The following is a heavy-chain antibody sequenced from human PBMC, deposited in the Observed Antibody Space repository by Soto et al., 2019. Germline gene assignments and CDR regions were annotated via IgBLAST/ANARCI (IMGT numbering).Heavy chain of an antibody. D-gene: IGHD1-26*01. CDR1: GFTFISYG. V-gene: IGHV3-30*18. CDR3: VKGEGRSYYGVDY. CDR2: ISYDGTNK. Sequence: QVQLVESGGGVVQPGRSLRLSCAASGFTFISYGMHWVRQAPGQGLEWVALISYDGTNKYYADSVKGRFTISRDDSKNTLCLQMNSLRAEDTAVYYCVKGEGRSYYGVDYWGQGTLVTVSS. J-gene: IGHJ4*02.